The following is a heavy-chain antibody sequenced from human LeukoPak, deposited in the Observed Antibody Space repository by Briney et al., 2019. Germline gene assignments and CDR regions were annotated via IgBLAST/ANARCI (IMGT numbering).Heavy chain of an antibody. V-gene: IGHV4-39*01. CDR1: GGSISSSSFY. CDR2: IYYSGST. J-gene: IGHJ4*02. Sequence: ASETLSLTCTVSGGSISSSSFYWGWIRQPPGKGREWIGSIYYSGSTYYNPSLESRVIISLDTSKNQFSLKLRSVTAADTAVYYCASPDTAMVSGYWGQGTLVTVSS. CDR3: ASPDTAMVSGY. D-gene: IGHD5-18*01.